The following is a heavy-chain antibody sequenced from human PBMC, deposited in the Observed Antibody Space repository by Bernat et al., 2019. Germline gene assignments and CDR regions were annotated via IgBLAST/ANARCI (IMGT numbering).Heavy chain of an antibody. CDR2: ISRSGSTI. Sequence: EVQLVESGGGLVQPGGSLRLSCAASGFTFSSYEMNWVRQAPGKGLEWVSYISRSGSTIYYADSVKGRFTIPRDNAKNSLYLQMNSLRAEDTAVYYCEKVLPDYGDSYYFDYWGQGALV. V-gene: IGHV3-48*03. CDR3: EKVLPDYGDSYYFDY. D-gene: IGHD4-17*01. CDR1: GFTFSSYE. J-gene: IGHJ4*02.